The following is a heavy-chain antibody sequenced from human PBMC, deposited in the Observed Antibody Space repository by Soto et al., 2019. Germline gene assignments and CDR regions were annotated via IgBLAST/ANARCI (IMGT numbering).Heavy chain of an antibody. V-gene: IGHV2-70*01. CDR1: GFSLSTSGMC. Sequence: SGPTLVNPTQTLTLTCTFSGFSLSTSGMCVSWIRQPPGKALEWLALIDWDDDKYYSTSLKTRLTISKDTSKNQVVLTMTNMDPVGTATYYCARMGLRHYYYGMDVWGQGTTVTVSS. J-gene: IGHJ6*02. D-gene: IGHD5-12*01. CDR2: IDWDDDK. CDR3: ARMGLRHYYYGMDV.